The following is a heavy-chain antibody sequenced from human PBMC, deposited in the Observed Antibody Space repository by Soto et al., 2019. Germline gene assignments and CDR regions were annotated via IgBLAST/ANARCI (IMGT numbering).Heavy chain of an antibody. V-gene: IGHV4-59*01. CDR3: ARAGLDYGDQPFDY. Sequence: QVQLQESGPGLLKPSETLSLTCTVSGGSISSYYWSWIQQPPGKGLEWIGYIYYSGSTNYNPSLKSRVTISVDTSKNQFSLKLSSVTAADTAVYYCARAGLDYGDQPFDYWGQGTLVTVSS. CDR1: GGSISSYY. CDR2: IYYSGST. D-gene: IGHD4-17*01. J-gene: IGHJ4*02.